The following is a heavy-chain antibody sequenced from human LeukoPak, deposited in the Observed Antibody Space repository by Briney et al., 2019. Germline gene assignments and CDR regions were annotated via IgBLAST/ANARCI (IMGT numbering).Heavy chain of an antibody. V-gene: IGHV3-9*01. CDR3: AKEVMPNYGMDV. CDR2: ISWNSVYV. Sequence: GGSLRLSCAASGFTFDDYAMHWVRQAPGKGLEWVSGISWNSVYVGYADSVKGRFTISRDNAKNSLYLQMNSLRAEDTALYYCAKEVMPNYGMDVWGQGTTVTVSS. D-gene: IGHD2-2*01. CDR1: GFTFDDYA. J-gene: IGHJ6*02.